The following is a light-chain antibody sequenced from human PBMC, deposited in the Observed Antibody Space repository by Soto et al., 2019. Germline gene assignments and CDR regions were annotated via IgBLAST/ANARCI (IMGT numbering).Light chain of an antibody. CDR2: EAS. CDR1: QGIGNF. CDR3: QQYHSYPVT. Sequence: DIQVTQSPSSLSASVGDTVTITCRASQGIGNFLAWFQQKPAKAPTSLISEASSLQSGVPSRFSGSGSGTDFTLTISSLQPEDFATYYCQQYHSYPVTFGGGTKVEFK. J-gene: IGKJ4*01. V-gene: IGKV1-16*01.